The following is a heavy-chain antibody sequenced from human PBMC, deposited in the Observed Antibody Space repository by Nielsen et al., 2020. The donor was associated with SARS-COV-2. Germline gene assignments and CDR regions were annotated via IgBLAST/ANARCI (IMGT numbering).Heavy chain of an antibody. V-gene: IGHV4-39*01. CDR3: AKHSSSWYGHFDY. Sequence: SETLSLTCTVSGGSISSSSYYWGWIRQPPGKGLEWIGSIYYSGSTYYNPSLKSRVTISVDTSKNQFSLKLSSVTAADTAVYYCAKHSSSWYGHFDYWGQGTLVTVSS. CDR2: IYYSGST. D-gene: IGHD6-13*01. CDR1: GGSISSSSYY. J-gene: IGHJ4*02.